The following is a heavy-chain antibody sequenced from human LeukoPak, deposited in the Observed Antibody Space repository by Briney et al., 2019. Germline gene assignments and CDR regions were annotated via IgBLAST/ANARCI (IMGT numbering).Heavy chain of an antibody. CDR2: IYYSGET. D-gene: IGHD3-9*01. V-gene: IGHV4-59*08. CDR3: TRHSYYDTFVGYTYWYFDL. J-gene: IGHJ2*01. Sequence: SETLSLTCTVSGGSISGYYWSWVRQPPGKGLEFIGYIYYSGETHYNPSLRSRVTISVDTSRNQFSLRLSSVTAADTALYYCTRHSYYDTFVGYTYWYFDLWDRGALVTVSS. CDR1: GGSISGYY.